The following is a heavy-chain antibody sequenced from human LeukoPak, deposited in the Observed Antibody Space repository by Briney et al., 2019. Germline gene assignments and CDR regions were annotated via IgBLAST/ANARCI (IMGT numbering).Heavy chain of an antibody. V-gene: IGHV3-48*01. CDR1: GFTFSSYS. Sequence: GGSLRLSCAASGFTFSSYSMNWVRQAPGKGLEWVSYISSSSSTIYYADSVKGRFTISRDNAKNSLYLQMNSLRAEDTAVYYCAKDLVLRYFDWLLSEDYWGQGTLVTVSS. CDR2: ISSSSSTI. CDR3: AKDLVLRYFDWLLSEDY. J-gene: IGHJ4*02. D-gene: IGHD3-9*01.